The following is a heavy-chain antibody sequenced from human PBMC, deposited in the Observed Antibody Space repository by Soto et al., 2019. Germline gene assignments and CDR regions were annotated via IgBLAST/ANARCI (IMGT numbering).Heavy chain of an antibody. CDR2: IDPSDSYT. V-gene: IGHV5-10-1*01. Sequence: PGESLKISCKGYGYSFTSYCLSWVRQMPGKGLEWMGRIDPSDSYTDYSPSFQGHVTISADKSISTAYLQWSSLKASDTAMYYCASGSGSYLNWFDPWGQGTLVTVYS. D-gene: IGHD1-26*01. CDR1: GYSFTSYC. J-gene: IGHJ5*02. CDR3: ASGSGSYLNWFDP.